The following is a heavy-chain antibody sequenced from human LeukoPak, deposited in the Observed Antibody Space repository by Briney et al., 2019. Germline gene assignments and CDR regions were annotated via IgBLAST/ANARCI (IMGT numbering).Heavy chain of an antibody. CDR1: GYTFTGYY. Sequence: GASVKLSCKASGYTFTGYYMHWVRQAPGQGLEWMGWINPNSGGANYAQQFQGRVTMTGDTSISTAYMELSRLRSDDTAVYYCAGAEGFSNKRLDYWGQGSLVTVSS. CDR3: AGAEGFSNKRLDY. CDR2: INPNSGGA. J-gene: IGHJ4*02. V-gene: IGHV1-2*02. D-gene: IGHD6-13*01.